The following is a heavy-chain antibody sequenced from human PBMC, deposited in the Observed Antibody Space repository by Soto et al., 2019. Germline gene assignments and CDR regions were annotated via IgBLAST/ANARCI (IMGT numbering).Heavy chain of an antibody. V-gene: IGHV4-59*08. CDR3: ARFNWYFDL. J-gene: IGHJ2*01. Sequence: SETLSLTCTISGGSISSYYWSWIRQPPGKGLEWIGYIYYSGSTNYNPSLKSRVTISVDTSKNQFSLKLSSVTAADTAVYYCARFNWYFDLWGRGTLVTVSS. CDR2: IYYSGST. CDR1: GGSISSYY.